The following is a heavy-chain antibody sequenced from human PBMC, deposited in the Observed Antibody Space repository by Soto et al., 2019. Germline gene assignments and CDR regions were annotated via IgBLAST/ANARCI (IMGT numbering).Heavy chain of an antibody. CDR3: VRGGTRYYFDRSGQES. Sequence: LTCAVYGGSFSGYYWSWIRQPPGKGLEWVSYINNSSHHADYADSVKGRFAISRDNAKSSLYLEMRSLRVDDTAVYYCVRGGTRYYFDRSGQESWGQGVLVTVSS. D-gene: IGHD3-22*01. CDR2: INNSSHHA. CDR1: GGSFSGYY. V-gene: IGHV3-11*06. J-gene: IGHJ5*02.